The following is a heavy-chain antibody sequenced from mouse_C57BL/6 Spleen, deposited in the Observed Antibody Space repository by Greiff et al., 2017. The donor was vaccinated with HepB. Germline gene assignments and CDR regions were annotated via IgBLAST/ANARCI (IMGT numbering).Heavy chain of an antibody. V-gene: IGHV1-81*01. J-gene: IGHJ2*01. CDR3: ARGGPTTVVATPFDY. CDR1: GYTFTSYG. Sequence: QVQLQQSGAELARPGASVKLSCKASGYTFTSYGISWVKQRTGQGLEWIGEIYPRSGNTYYNEKFKGKATLTADKSSSTAYMELRSLTSEDSAVYFCARGGPTTVVATPFDYWGQGTTLTVSS. D-gene: IGHD1-1*01. CDR2: IYPRSGNT.